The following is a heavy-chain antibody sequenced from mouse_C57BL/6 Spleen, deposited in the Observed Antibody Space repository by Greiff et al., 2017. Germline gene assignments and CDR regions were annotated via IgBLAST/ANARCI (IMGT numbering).Heavy chain of an antibody. D-gene: IGHD2-4*01. J-gene: IGHJ3*01. CDR1: GFTFTSYW. V-gene: IGHV1-55*01. Sequence: QVQLKQPGAELVKPGASVKMSCKASGFTFTSYWITWVEQRPGQGLEWIGDIYPGSGSTNYNEKFKSKVTLTVATSSSTAYMQLRSLTSADSADYYCASLYYDGPELAYWGQGTLVTVSA. CDR2: IYPGSGST. CDR3: ASLYYDGPELAY.